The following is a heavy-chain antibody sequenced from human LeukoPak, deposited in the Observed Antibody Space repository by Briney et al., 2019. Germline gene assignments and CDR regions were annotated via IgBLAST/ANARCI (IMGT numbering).Heavy chain of an antibody. CDR2: IYHSGST. V-gene: IGHV4-38-2*02. CDR3: ARRGNYGSGSYYYGMDV. D-gene: IGHD3-10*01. J-gene: IGHJ6*02. Sequence: PSETLSLTCTVSGYSISSGYYWGWIRQPPGKGLEWIGSIYHSGSTYYNPSLKSRVTISVDTSKNQFSLKLSSVTAADTAVYYCARRGNYGSGSYYYGMDVWGQGTTVTVSS. CDR1: GYSISSGYY.